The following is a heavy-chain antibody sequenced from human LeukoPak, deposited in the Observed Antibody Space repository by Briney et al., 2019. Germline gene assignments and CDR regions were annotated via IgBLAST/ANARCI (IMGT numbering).Heavy chain of an antibody. D-gene: IGHD7-27*01. Sequence: GGSLRLSCAASGFASGFTFSDYAVSWVRQAPGKGPEWVASVNGRGATTYYADSVRGRFTISRDNSKNTVYLQMISLGADDTAVYFCAKAPATGEGYYFYYMDVWGKGTTVIVSS. V-gene: IGHV3-23*01. CDR2: VNGRGATT. CDR1: GFTFSDYA. J-gene: IGHJ6*03. CDR3: AKAPATGEGYYFYYMDV.